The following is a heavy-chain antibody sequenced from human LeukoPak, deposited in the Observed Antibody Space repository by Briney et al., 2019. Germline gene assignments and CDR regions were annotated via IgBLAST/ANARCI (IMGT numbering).Heavy chain of an antibody. Sequence: SETLSLTCTVSGGSINSYYWSWIRQPPGKGLEWIGYIYYSGSTNYSPSLMSRVTISVDTSKTQFSLKLSSVTAADTAVYYCARVVGATSQDTFDIWGQGTMVTVSS. V-gene: IGHV4-59*01. CDR3: ARVVGATSQDTFDI. J-gene: IGHJ3*02. CDR2: IYYSGST. CDR1: GGSINSYY. D-gene: IGHD1-26*01.